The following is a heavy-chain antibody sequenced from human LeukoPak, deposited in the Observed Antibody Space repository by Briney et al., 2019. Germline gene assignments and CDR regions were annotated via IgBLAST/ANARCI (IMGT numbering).Heavy chain of an antibody. Sequence: GGSLRLSCAASGFTFSSYAMSWVRQAPGNGLEWVSAISGSGGSTYYADSVKGRFFISRAISKHPLYQQMSSLRADDTAVYYCATVYYFDYWGQGTLVTVSS. J-gene: IGHJ4*02. CDR3: ATVYYFDY. CDR1: GFTFSSYA. CDR2: ISGSGGST. V-gene: IGHV3-23*01.